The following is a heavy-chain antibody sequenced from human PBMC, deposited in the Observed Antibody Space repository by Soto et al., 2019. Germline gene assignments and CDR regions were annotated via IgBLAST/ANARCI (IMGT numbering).Heavy chain of an antibody. CDR2: ISNSGST. CDR3: ARGVVGASTGFQH. D-gene: IGHD1-26*01. V-gene: IGHV4-59*01. CDR1: GGSISSFD. J-gene: IGHJ1*01. Sequence: SETLSLTCTVSGGSISSFDCAWIRQHPGRGLEWIGFISNSGSTNYNPSLKSRVTISLDTSKNQFSLKLSSVSAADTAVYYCARGVVGASTGFQHWGQGTLVTVSS.